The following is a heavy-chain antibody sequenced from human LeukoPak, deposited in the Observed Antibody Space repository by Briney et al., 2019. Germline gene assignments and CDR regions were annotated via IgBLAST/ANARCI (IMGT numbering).Heavy chain of an antibody. CDR3: ARDLDSGAAAHRGGFDY. CDR2: IKQDGSEK. J-gene: IGHJ4*02. V-gene: IGHV3-7*01. CDR1: GFTFSSYW. D-gene: IGHD6-13*01. Sequence: GGSLRLSCAASGFTFSSYWMSWVRQDPGKGLEWVANIKQDGSEKYYVDSVKGRFTISRDNAKNSLYLQMNSLRAEDTAVYYCARDLDSGAAAHRGGFDYWGQGTLVTVSS.